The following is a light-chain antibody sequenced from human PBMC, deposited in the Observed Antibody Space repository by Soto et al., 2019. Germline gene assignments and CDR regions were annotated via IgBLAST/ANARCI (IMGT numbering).Light chain of an antibody. CDR1: QSVPSDW. J-gene: IGKJ2*01. CDR2: GAS. CDR3: QQSVESPYT. V-gene: IGKV3-20*01. Sequence: EIVLTQSPGTLSLSPGERATLSCRASQSVPSDWLAWYRHKPGQAPRLLIYGASSRATGVPDRVSGSGSGTDFTLTINRLEPEDFAVYYCQQSVESPYTFGPGTKLEIK.